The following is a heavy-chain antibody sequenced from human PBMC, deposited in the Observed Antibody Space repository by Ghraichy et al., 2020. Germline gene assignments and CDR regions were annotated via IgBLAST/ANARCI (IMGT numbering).Heavy chain of an antibody. CDR3: VKDRYSSGWFSDAFDI. D-gene: IGHD6-19*01. CDR2: ISSNGGST. CDR1: GFTFSSYA. Sequence: GGSLRLSCSASGFTFSSYAMHWVRQAPGKGLEYVSAISSNGGSTYYADSVKGRFTISRDNSKNTLYLQMSSLRAEDTAVYYCVKDRYSSGWFSDAFDIWGQGTMVTVSS. V-gene: IGHV3-64D*06. J-gene: IGHJ3*02.